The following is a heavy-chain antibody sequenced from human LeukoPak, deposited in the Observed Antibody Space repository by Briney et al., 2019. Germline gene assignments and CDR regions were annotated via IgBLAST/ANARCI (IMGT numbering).Heavy chain of an antibody. Sequence: ASVKVSCTASGYTFTIYGISWVRQAPGQGLEWMGWISAYNGNTNYAQKLQGRVTMTTDTSTSTAYMELRSLRSDDTAVYYCARDLGYYYGSGSQTLYYYYYGMDVWGQGTTVTVSS. CDR3: ARDLGYYYGSGSQTLYYYYYGMDV. D-gene: IGHD3-10*01. J-gene: IGHJ6*02. CDR2: ISAYNGNT. V-gene: IGHV1-18*01. CDR1: GYTFTIYG.